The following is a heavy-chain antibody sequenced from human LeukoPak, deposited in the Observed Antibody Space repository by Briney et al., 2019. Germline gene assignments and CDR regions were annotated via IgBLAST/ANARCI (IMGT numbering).Heavy chain of an antibody. J-gene: IGHJ6*03. CDR3: ARLDSSGYYPSYYYYYMDV. CDR1: GSSISSSSYY. Sequence: KPSETLSLTCTVSGSSISSSSYYWGWIRQPPGKGLEWIGSIYYSGSTYYNPSLKSRVTISVDTSKNQFSLKLSSVTAADTAVYYCARLDSSGYYPSYYYYYMDVWGKGTTVTVSS. CDR2: IYYSGST. D-gene: IGHD3-22*01. V-gene: IGHV4-39*01.